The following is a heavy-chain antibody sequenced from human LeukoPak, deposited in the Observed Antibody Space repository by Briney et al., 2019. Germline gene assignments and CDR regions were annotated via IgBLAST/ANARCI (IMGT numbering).Heavy chain of an antibody. CDR3: AKEPIVVAPAAMHEIGWFDP. Sequence: GGSLRLSCAASGFTFSSYAMSWVRQAPGKGLEWVSAISGSGGSTYYADSVKGRFTISRDNSKNTLYLQMNSLRAEDTAVYYCAKEPIVVAPAAMHEIGWFDPWGQGTLVTVSS. J-gene: IGHJ5*02. V-gene: IGHV3-23*01. CDR1: GFTFSSYA. CDR2: ISGSGGST. D-gene: IGHD2-2*01.